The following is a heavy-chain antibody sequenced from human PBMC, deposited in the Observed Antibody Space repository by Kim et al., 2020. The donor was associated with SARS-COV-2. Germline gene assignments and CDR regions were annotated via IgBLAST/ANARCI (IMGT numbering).Heavy chain of an antibody. CDR2: IN. CDR3: ARGDRDGYSPFDY. V-gene: IGHV1-3*01. D-gene: IGHD4-4*01. Sequence: ASVNVSCKASGYSFVTYAMHWVRQAPGQRLEWMGWINEYSQKFQGRVTITRDTSASTAYMELSSLRSEDTAVYYCARGDRDGYSPFDYWGQGTLVTVSS. J-gene: IGHJ4*02. CDR1: GYSFVTYA.